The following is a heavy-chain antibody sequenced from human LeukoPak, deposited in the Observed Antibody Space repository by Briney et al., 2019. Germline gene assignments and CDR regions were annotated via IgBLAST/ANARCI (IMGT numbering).Heavy chain of an antibody. D-gene: IGHD5-18*01. CDR2: ISSSSSYI. J-gene: IGHJ3*02. V-gene: IGHV3-21*01. CDR3: ARDRGYNAFDI. Sequence: GGSLRLSCAASGFTFSSYSMNWVRQAPGKGLEWVSSISSSSSYIYYADSVKGRFTISRDNAKNSMYLQMNSLRADDTAEYYCARDRGYNAFDIWGQGTMATVSS. CDR1: GFTFSSYS.